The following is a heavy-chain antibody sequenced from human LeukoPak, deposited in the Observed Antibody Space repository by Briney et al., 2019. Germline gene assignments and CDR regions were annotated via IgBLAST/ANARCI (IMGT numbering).Heavy chain of an antibody. Sequence: SETLSLTCTVSGGSISSGGYYWSWIRQHPGKGLEWIGYIYYSGGTYYNPSLKSRVTISVDTSKNPFSLKLSSVTAADTAVYYCARDLSEAWFDPWGQGTLVTVSS. CDR2: IYYSGGT. J-gene: IGHJ5*02. V-gene: IGHV4-31*03. CDR3: ARDLSEAWFDP. CDR1: GGSISSGGYY.